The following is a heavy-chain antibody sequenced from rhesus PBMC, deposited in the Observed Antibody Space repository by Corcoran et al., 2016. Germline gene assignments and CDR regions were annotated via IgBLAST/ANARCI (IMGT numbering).Heavy chain of an antibody. Sequence: QVQLVQSGAEVKKPGYAVQVPCKASGYTFTEYNTHWVGQAPGQRLECMGEINPNTGGTNYARKFEGRVTMTRDTSTSTAYMELSSLTSEDTAVYYCESLFNDSWSYWGQGVLVTVST. CDR2: INPNTGGT. J-gene: IGHJ4*01. CDR3: ESLFNDSWSY. V-gene: IGHV1-138*01. CDR1: GYTFTEYN. D-gene: IGHD6-13*01.